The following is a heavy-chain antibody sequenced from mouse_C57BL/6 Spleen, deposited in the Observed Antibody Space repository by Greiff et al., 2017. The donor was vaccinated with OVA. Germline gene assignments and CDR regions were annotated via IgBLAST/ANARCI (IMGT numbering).Heavy chain of an antibody. V-gene: IGHV1-39*01. CDR3: ARRYDYDDYFDC. D-gene: IGHD2-4*01. CDR2: INPNYGTT. Sequence: EVKLMESGPELVKPGASVKISCKASGYSFTDYNMNWVKQSNGKSLEWIGVINPNYGTTSYNQKFKGKATLTVDQSSSTAYMQLNSLTSEDSAVYYCARRYDYDDYFDCWGQGTTLTVSS. J-gene: IGHJ2*01. CDR1: GYSFTDYN.